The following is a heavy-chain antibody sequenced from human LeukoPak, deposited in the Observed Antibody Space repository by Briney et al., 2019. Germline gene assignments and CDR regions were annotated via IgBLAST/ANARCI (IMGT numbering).Heavy chain of an antibody. CDR3: ARTGVPAVPLSWFYP. D-gene: IGHD2-2*01. J-gene: IGHJ5*02. CDR2: IYPGDSDT. Sequence: GESLKISCKGSGYSFTSYWIGWVRQMPGKVLEWMGIIYPGDSDTRYSPSFQGQVTISADKSISTAYLQWSSLRASDTAMYYCARTGVPAVPLSWFYPWGQGTLVTVSS. V-gene: IGHV5-51*01. CDR1: GYSFTSYW.